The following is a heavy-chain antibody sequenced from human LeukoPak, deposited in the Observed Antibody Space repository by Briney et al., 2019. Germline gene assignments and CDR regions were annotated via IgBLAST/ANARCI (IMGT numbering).Heavy chain of an antibody. D-gene: IGHD3-22*01. CDR2: IYYSGCT. CDR3: ARDKLTYSSGPYFGL. J-gene: IGHJ2*01. V-gene: IGHV4-59*01. CDR1: GGSISSYY. Sequence: SETLSLTCTVSGGSISSYYWSWIRQPPGKGLEWIGYIYYSGCTNYNPSLKSRVTISVDTSKNQFSLKLSSVTAADAAVYYCARDKLTYSSGPYFGLWGRGTLVTVSS.